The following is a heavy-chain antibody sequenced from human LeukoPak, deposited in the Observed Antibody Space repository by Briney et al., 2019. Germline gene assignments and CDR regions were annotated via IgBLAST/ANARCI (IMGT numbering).Heavy chain of an antibody. D-gene: IGHD2-15*01. J-gene: IGHJ6*03. V-gene: IGHV4-38-2*02. CDR3: ARIVVVVAATPVGYMDV. CDR2: IYHSGST. CDR1: GYSISSGYY. Sequence: PSETLSLTCTVSGYSISSGYYWGWIRQPPGKGLEWIGSIYHSGSTYYNPSLKSRVTMSVDTSKNQFSLKLSSVTAADAAVYYCARIVVVVAATPVGYMDVWGKGTTVTVSS.